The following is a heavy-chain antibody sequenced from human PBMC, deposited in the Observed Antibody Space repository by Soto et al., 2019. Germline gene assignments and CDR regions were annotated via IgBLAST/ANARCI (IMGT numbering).Heavy chain of an antibody. V-gene: IGHV3-23*01. J-gene: IGHJ6*02. D-gene: IGHD2-15*01. CDR1: GFTFSSYA. CDR3: AKGQLGYCSGGSCYDETPHYYYGMDV. CDR2: ISGSGGST. Sequence: PGGSLRLSCAASGFTFSSYAMSWVRQAPGKGLEWVSAISGSGGSTYYADSVKGRFTISRDNSKNTLYLQMNSLRAEDTAVYYCAKGQLGYCSGGSCYDETPHYYYGMDVWGQGTTVTVSS.